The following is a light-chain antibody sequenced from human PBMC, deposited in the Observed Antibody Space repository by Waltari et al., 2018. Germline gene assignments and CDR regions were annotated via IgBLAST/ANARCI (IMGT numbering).Light chain of an antibody. V-gene: IGKV4-1*01. CDR1: QSVLFSSNNKNY. J-gene: IGKJ2*01. CDR2: WAA. Sequence: DIVMTQSPDSLAVSLGERATINCKSSQSVLFSSNNKNYLAWYQQKPGQPPQLRIYWAATRESGVPDRFSASGSETDFTLTVNGLQAEDVAIYYCQQYYDVPYTFGQGTRLEIK. CDR3: QQYYDVPYT.